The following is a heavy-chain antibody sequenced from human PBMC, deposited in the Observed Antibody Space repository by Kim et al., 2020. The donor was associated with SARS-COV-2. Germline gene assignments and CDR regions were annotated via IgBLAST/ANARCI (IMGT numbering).Heavy chain of an antibody. CDR3: ARLESRRSGYCSSTSCYFVGNWFDP. D-gene: IGHD2-2*01. Sequence: GESLKISCKGSGYSFTSYWISWVRQMPGKGLEWMGRIDPSDSYTNYSPSFQGHVTISADKSISTAYLQWSSLKASDTAMYYCARLESRRSGYCSSTSCYFVGNWFDPWGQGTLVTVSS. V-gene: IGHV5-10-1*01. J-gene: IGHJ5*02. CDR2: IDPSDSYT. CDR1: GYSFTSYW.